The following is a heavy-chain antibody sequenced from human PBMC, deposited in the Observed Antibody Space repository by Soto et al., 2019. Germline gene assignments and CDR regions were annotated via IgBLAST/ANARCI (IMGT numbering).Heavy chain of an antibody. V-gene: IGHV3-30-3*01. Sequence: GGSLRLSCAASGFPFSSYAMHWVRQAPGKGLEWVAGISYDGGNKYYADSVKGRFTVSRDNSKNTLDLQMSSLRAEDTAVYYCATVHNTSRSFNFWGRGTLVTVSS. CDR3: ATVHNTSRSFNF. CDR1: GFPFSSYA. D-gene: IGHD1-20*01. J-gene: IGHJ4*02. CDR2: ISYDGGNK.